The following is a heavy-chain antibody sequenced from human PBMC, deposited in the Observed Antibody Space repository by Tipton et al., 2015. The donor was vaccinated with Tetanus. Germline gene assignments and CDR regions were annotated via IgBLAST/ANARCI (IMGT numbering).Heavy chain of an antibody. D-gene: IGHD3-16*01. Sequence: TLSLTCSVSGASISSGGYFWNWIRHRPGKGLEWIGYIYYSGSTFYNPSLKSRVTISVDTPNNQFSLRLSSVTAADTAVYYCARDQGGGRVARLNWFGPWGQGTLVTASS. J-gene: IGHJ5*02. CDR1: GASISSGGYF. V-gene: IGHV4-31*03. CDR2: IYYSGST. CDR3: ARDQGGGRVARLNWFGP.